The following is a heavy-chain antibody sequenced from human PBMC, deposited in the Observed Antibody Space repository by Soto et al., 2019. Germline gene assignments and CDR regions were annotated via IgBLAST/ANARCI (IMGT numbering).Heavy chain of an antibody. V-gene: IGHV3-11*03. CDR2: VSSGSTYT. CDR3: AKAQSYYDPSAGFDM. D-gene: IGHD3-22*01. CDR1: GFSFRDYY. J-gene: IGHJ3*02. Sequence: GGSLRLSCVASGFSFRDYYMIWIRQAPGKGLEWVSYVSSGSTYTNYAESVKGRFTISRDDAKNSLFLQMNSLRVEDTAVYYCAKAQSYYDPSAGFDMWSQGTMVTVSS.